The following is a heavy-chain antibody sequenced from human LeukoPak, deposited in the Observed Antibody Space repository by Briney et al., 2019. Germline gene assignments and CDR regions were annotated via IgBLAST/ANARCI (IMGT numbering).Heavy chain of an antibody. Sequence: ASVKVSCKASGYTFTSYGISWVRQATGQGLEWMGWMNPNSGNTGYAQKFQGRVTMTRNTSISTAYMELSSLRSEDTAVYYCARTAAAGTTLLVFFDYWGQGTLVTVSS. CDR1: GYTFTSYG. CDR2: MNPNSGNT. J-gene: IGHJ4*02. CDR3: ARTAAAGTTLLVFFDY. D-gene: IGHD6-13*01. V-gene: IGHV1-8*02.